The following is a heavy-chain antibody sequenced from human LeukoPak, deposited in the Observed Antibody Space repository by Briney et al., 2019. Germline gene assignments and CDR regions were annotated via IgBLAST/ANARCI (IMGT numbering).Heavy chain of an antibody. D-gene: IGHD3-22*01. V-gene: IGHV3-23*01. Sequence: LPGGSLRLSCAASGFTFSNYAMSWVRQAPGKGLEWVSGISPNGVITYYADSVKGRFTISRVNSKNTLYLQMNSLRAEDTAVYYCAKDPTNYYDSSGTDYFDYWGQGTLVTVSS. CDR1: GFTFSNYA. CDR2: ISPNGVIT. J-gene: IGHJ4*02. CDR3: AKDPTNYYDSSGTDYFDY.